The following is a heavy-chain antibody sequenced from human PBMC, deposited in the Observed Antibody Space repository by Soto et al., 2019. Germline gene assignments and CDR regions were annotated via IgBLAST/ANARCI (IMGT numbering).Heavy chain of an antibody. CDR3: ARSDFDYYYGMDV. D-gene: IGHD3-3*01. V-gene: IGHV3-30-3*01. CDR2: ISYDGSNK. CDR1: GFTFSSYA. Sequence: QVQLVESGGGVVQPGRSLRLSCAASGFTFSSYAMHWVRQAPGKGLEWVAVISYDGSNKYYADSVKGRFTISRDNSKNTLYLQMNSLRAEDTAVYYCARSDFDYYYGMDVWGQGTTVTVSS. J-gene: IGHJ6*02.